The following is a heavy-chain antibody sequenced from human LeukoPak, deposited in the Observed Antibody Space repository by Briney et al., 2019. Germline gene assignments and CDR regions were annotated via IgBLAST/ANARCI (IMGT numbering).Heavy chain of an antibody. J-gene: IGHJ2*01. CDR2: IIEKGNA. V-gene: IGHV4-34*01. Sequence: SETPSLTRAHHLDPSTAPSGSSTCTRQTPKNGLEWIGEIIEKGNANYNPSLKSRVTIDLDTSKNQFSLKLTSMTAADTAMYYCARGYYPPRWYFDRWGRGTLVTVSS. CDR3: ARGYYPPRWYFDR. D-gene: IGHD1-26*01. CDR1: LDPSTAPS.